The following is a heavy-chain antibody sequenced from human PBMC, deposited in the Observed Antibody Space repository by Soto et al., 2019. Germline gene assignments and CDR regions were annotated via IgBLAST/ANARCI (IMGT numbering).Heavy chain of an antibody. CDR2: ISGYSGST. CDR1: GYTFSSYG. CDR3: ARDNGSYFDF. V-gene: IGHV1-18*01. J-gene: IGHJ4*02. Sequence: GPSVKVSCKTSGYTFSSYGISWVRQAPGQGLEWMGWISGYSGSTNYVQKFQGRVTMTTDTSTSTAYMELRNLKSDDTAVYYCARDNGSYFDFWGLGTLVTV. D-gene: IGHD2-15*01.